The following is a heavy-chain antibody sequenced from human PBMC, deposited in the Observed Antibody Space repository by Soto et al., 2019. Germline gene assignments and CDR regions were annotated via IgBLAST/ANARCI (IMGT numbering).Heavy chain of an antibody. CDR2: VSYDESKK. CDR3: ARWVGGSMSANSGKYDS. V-gene: IGHV3-30*03. J-gene: IGHJ5*01. D-gene: IGHD1-26*01. CDR1: GFTFSRNG. Sequence: ESGGGVVQPGTSLRLTCAGSGFTFSRNGMHWVRQAPGKGLEWVALVSYDESKKYYVDSVKGQFTISRDNSENTLYLQMNSLRAEDTAVYYCARWVGGSMSANSGKYDSWGQATLVTVSS.